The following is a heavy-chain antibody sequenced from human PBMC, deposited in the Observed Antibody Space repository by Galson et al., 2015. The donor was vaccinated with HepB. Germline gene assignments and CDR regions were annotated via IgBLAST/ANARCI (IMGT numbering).Heavy chain of an antibody. D-gene: IGHD3-16*01. CDR2: ISYDGSNK. CDR3: ARSPPYTYFDY. Sequence: SLRLSCAASGFTFSSYSMNWVRQAPGKGLEWVAVISYDGSNKYYADSVKGRFTISRDNSKNTLYLQMNSLRAEDTAVYYCARSPPYTYFDYWGQGTLVTVSS. V-gene: IGHV3-30*03. J-gene: IGHJ4*02. CDR1: GFTFSSYS.